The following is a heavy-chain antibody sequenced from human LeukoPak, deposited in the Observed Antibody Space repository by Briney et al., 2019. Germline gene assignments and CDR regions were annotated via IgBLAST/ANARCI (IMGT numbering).Heavy chain of an antibody. CDR2: ISGSGGST. D-gene: IGHD3-10*01. CDR3: AKDGGADYGSGSYYDTHDAFDI. V-gene: IGHV3-23*01. J-gene: IGHJ3*02. CDR1: GFTFSSYA. Sequence: PGGSLRLSCAASGFTFSSYAMSWVRQAPGKGLEWVSAISGSGGSTYYADSVKGRFTISRDNSKNTLYLQMNSLRAEDTAVYYCAKDGGADYGSGSYYDTHDAFDIWGQGTTVTVSS.